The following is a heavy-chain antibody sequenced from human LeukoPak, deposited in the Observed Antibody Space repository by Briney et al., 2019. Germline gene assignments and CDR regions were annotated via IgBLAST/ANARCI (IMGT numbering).Heavy chain of an antibody. CDR1: GFTFSNFA. Sequence: GGSLRLSCAASGFTFSNFAMTWVRQAPGKGPEWVSGISGRGGSTYYADSVKGRFTISRDNSKNTVYLQLNSLRAEDTAVYYCARSPDYGDPYWYFDLWGRGTLVTVSS. V-gene: IGHV3-23*01. CDR2: ISGRGGST. J-gene: IGHJ2*01. D-gene: IGHD4-17*01. CDR3: ARSPDYGDPYWYFDL.